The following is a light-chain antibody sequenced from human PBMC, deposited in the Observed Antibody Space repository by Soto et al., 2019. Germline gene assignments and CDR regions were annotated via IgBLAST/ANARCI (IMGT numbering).Light chain of an antibody. V-gene: IGLV2-11*01. CDR2: DVT. J-gene: IGLJ3*02. CDR1: SNDVGRYNY. CDR3: CSYAGSNSWV. Sequence: QSALTQPRSVSGSPGQSVTVSCTGTSNDVGRYNYVSWYQQHPGKAPKLIIYDVTKRPSVVPDRFSGSKSANTASLTISGLQAEDESDYYCCSYAGSNSWVFGGGTKLTVL.